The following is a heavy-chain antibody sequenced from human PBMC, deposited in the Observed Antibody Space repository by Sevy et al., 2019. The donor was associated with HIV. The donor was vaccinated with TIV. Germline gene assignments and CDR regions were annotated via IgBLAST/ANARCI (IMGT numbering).Heavy chain of an antibody. V-gene: IGHV4-34*01. CDR1: GGSFSGYS. CDR3: ASGKDVSGTFDI. CDR2: ITHSGNT. J-gene: IGHJ3*02. Sequence: SETLSLTCAVYGGSFSGYSWNWIRQSPERGLEWIGEITHSGNTNYISSLKSRVTISKATSNNQFSLKLNSVSAADTAVYYCASGKDVSGTFDIWGQGTGVTVSS.